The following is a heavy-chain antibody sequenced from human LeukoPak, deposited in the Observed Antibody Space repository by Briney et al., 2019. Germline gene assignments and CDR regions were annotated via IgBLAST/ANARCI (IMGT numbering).Heavy chain of an antibody. V-gene: IGHV3-23*01. D-gene: IGHD3-22*01. Sequence: QPGGSLRLSCAASGFTFSGYAMSWVRQAPGKGLEWVSAISGSGGSTYYADSVKGRFTISRDNSKNTLYLQMNSLRAEDTAVYYCAKENGYYYDSSVLLGYWGQGTLVTVSS. J-gene: IGHJ4*02. CDR3: AKENGYYYDSSVLLGY. CDR1: GFTFSGYA. CDR2: ISGSGGST.